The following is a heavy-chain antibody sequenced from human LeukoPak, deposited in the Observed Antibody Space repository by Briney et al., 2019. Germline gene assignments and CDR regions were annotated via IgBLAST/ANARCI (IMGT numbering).Heavy chain of an antibody. V-gene: IGHV4-59*01. D-gene: IGHD6-13*01. J-gene: IGHJ4*02. CDR2: IYYSGST. CDR3: ARQQLSQLYYFDY. Sequence: PSGTLSLTCTVSGGSISSYYWSWIRQPPGKGLEWIGYIYYSGSTNYNPSLKSRVTISVDTSKNQFSLKLSSVTAADTAVYYCARQQLSQLYYFDYWGQGTLVTVSS. CDR1: GGSISSYY.